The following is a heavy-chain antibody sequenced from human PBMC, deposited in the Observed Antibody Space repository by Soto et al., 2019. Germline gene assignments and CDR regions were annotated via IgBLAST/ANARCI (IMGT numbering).Heavy chain of an antibody. J-gene: IGHJ1*01. CDR2: VNPSGGST. V-gene: IGHV1-46*01. CDR3: AREENCSDGICYSEYFQR. CDR1: GYIFTAYS. Sequence: QVQLVQSGAEVKKPGASVKVSCKASGYIFTAYSMHWVRQAPEQGLEWMGVVNPSGGSTNYAQKFQGRITMTRDTSTSTVYMDLSSLTSEDTAVYYCAREENCSDGICYSEYFQRWGQGTLVTVSS. D-gene: IGHD2-15*01.